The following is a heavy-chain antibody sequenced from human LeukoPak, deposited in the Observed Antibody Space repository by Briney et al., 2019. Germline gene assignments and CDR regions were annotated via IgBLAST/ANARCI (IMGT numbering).Heavy chain of an antibody. CDR1: GFTFRNSW. Sequence: GGSLRLSCAASGFTFRNSWMSWVRQAPGKGLEWVANISQDGSEKYYVDSVKGRLTISRDNAENSLYLQMNSLRAEDTAVYSCAREFFRGYTFDYWGQGTLVTVSS. CDR2: ISQDGSEK. CDR3: AREFFRGYTFDY. V-gene: IGHV3-7*05. J-gene: IGHJ4*02. D-gene: IGHD2-2*02.